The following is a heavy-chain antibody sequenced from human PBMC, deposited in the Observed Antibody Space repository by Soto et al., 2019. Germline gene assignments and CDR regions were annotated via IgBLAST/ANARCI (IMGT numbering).Heavy chain of an antibody. Sequence: ASVKVSCKASGYTFTGYYMHWVRQAPGQGLEWMGWINPNSGGTNYAQKFQGRVTMTRDTSISTAYMELSRLRSDDTAVYYCARRLVDYYYGMDVWGQGTTVTVS. D-gene: IGHD3-16*01. CDR1: GYTFTGYY. CDR3: ARRLVDYYYGMDV. CDR2: INPNSGGT. J-gene: IGHJ6*02. V-gene: IGHV1-2*02.